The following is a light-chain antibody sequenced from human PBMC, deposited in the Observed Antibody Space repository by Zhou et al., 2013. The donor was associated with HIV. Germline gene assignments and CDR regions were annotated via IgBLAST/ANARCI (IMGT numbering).Light chain of an antibody. Sequence: DTQLTQSPSSLSASVGDRVTITCRASQSIGIYLNWYRQKPGKAPEFLIYAASTLQSGVPSRFSGSGSGTDFTLTISSLEPEDFATYFCQQSYSTLGTFGQGTKVEIK. V-gene: IGKV1-39*01. CDR1: QSIGIY. CDR2: AAS. J-gene: IGKJ1*01. CDR3: QQSYSTLGT.